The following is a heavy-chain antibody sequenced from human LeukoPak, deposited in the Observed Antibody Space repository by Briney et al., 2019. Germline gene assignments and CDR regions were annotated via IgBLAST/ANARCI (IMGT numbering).Heavy chain of an antibody. V-gene: IGHV5-51*01. CDR1: GYIFTSYW. Sequence: GESLKITCKGSGYIFTSYWIGWVRPLPGKGLEWMGSIYPGDSDTRYSPSFQGQVTISADKSISTAYLQWSSLKASDTAMYYCARSPMRYGDYVRFSDYWGQGTLVTVSS. J-gene: IGHJ4*02. D-gene: IGHD4-17*01. CDR3: ARSPMRYGDYVRFSDY. CDR2: IYPGDSDT.